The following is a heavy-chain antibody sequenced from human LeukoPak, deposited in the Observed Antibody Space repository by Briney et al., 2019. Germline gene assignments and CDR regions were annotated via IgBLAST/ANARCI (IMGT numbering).Heavy chain of an antibody. V-gene: IGHV1-69*05. Sequence: ASVKVSCKASGGTFSSYAISWVRQAPGQGLEWMGGIIPIFGTANYAQKFQGRVTITTDESTSTAYMELSSLRSEDTAVYYCAMGYSSSSAIDYWGQGTLVTVSS. D-gene: IGHD6-6*01. J-gene: IGHJ4*02. CDR2: IIPIFGTA. CDR1: GGTFSSYA. CDR3: AMGYSSSSAIDY.